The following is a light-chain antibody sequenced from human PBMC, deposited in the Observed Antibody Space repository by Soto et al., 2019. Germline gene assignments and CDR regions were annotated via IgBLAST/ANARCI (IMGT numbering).Light chain of an antibody. CDR2: LNGDGSH. V-gene: IGLV4-69*01. CDR3: QTWGTGIHVV. Sequence: QSVLTQSPSASASLGASVKRTCSLSSGHSSYAIAWYQQQPEKGPRYLMKLNGDGSHSKGDGIPDRFSGSSSGAERYLTISSLQSEDEADYYCQTWGTGIHVVFGGGTKVTVL. CDR1: SGHSSYA. J-gene: IGLJ2*01.